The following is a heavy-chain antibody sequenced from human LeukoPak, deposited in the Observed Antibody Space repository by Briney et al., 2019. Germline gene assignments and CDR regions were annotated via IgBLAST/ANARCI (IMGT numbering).Heavy chain of an antibody. V-gene: IGHV1-2*02. D-gene: IGHD6-19*01. CDR3: ARGDSSGWYFDY. CDR2: INPNSGGT. CDR1: GYTFTGYY. J-gene: IGHJ4*02. Sequence: ASVKVSCKASGYTFTGYYMHWVRQAPGQELEWMGWINPNSGGTNYAQKFQGRVTMTRDTSISTAYMELSRLRSDDTAVYYCARGDSSGWYFDYWGQGTLVTVSS.